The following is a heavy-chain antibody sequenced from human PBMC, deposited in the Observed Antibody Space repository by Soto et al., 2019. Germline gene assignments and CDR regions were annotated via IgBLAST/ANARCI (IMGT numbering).Heavy chain of an antibody. V-gene: IGHV3-23*01. J-gene: IGHJ3*01. D-gene: IGHD3-22*01. CDR3: AKDRGSSGYYYFAFDF. CDR2: ISGSGGST. Sequence: EVQLLESGGGLVQPGGSLRLSCAASGFTFSSYAMSWVRQAPGKGLEWVSAISGSGGSTYYADSAKGRFTISRYNSKNTMYLKMNSMRADDTAVYYCAKDRGSSGYYYFAFDFWGQGTMVTVSS. CDR1: GFTFSSYA.